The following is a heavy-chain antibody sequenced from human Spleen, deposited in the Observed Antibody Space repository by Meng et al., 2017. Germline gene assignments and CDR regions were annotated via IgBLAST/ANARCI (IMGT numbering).Heavy chain of an antibody. CDR3: ARKMIGTGSFDY. V-gene: IGHV4-31*03. J-gene: IGHJ4*02. CDR2: IYYSGST. CDR1: RASVYSGGYY. Sequence: QAQLHESGPGLLKPSQTLSLTCTVSRASVYSGGYYWSWIRQHPGKGLEWIGHIYYSGSTYYNPSLKSRFSISVDTSKNQFSLNLTSVTAADTAVYYCARKMIGTGSFDYWGQGRLVTVSS. D-gene: IGHD3-10*01.